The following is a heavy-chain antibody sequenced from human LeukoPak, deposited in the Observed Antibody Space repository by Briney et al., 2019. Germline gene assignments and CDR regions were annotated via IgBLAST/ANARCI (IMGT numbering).Heavy chain of an antibody. D-gene: IGHD1-26*01. CDR1: GFTFSSYG. V-gene: IGHV3-30*02. J-gene: IGHJ4*02. CDR3: AKGSGSYWRFHFDY. Sequence: PGGSLRLSCAASGFTFSSYGMHWVRQAPGKGLEWVAFIRYDGSNKYYADSVKGRFTISRDNSKNTLYLQMNSLRAEDTAVYYCAKGSGSYWRFHFDYWGQGTLVTVSS. CDR2: IRYDGSNK.